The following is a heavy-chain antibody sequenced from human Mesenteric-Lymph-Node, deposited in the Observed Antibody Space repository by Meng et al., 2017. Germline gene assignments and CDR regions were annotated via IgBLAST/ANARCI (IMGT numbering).Heavy chain of an antibody. J-gene: IGHJ4*02. CDR1: GGAMSMFNW. CDR3: ARCERLWDY. D-gene: IGHD6-25*01. Sequence: QVQLQVQGPGLVKPSETLSRTCAVTGGAMSMFNWWTWVRQPPGKVLKWLGEIYHSGRTNYNPSLKSGVTISVDTSKNQFSLKLSSVTAADTAVYLCARCERLWDYWGQGTLVTVSS. CDR2: IYHSGRT. V-gene: IGHV4-4*02.